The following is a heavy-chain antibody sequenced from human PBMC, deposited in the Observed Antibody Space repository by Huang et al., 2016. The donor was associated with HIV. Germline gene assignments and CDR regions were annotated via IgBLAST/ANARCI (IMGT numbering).Heavy chain of an antibody. V-gene: IGHV4-34*01. Sequence: QVQLQQWGAGLLKPSETLSLTCAVYGGSFSGYYWSWIRQSPGKGREGIGEIHHSGSTNYNPALKSRLTISVDTAKNQFSLKLSAVTAADTAVYYCARERMMSWLDDHDAFDIWGQGTMVTVSS. CDR1: GGSFSGYY. CDR3: ARERMMSWLDDHDAFDI. CDR2: IHHSGST. J-gene: IGHJ3*02. D-gene: IGHD1-1*01.